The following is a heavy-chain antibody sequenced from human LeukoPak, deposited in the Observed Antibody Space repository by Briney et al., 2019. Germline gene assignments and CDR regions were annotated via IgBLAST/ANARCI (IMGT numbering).Heavy chain of an antibody. V-gene: IGHV4-38-2*02. J-gene: IGHJ3*02. CDR2: IYHSGST. Sequence: SETLSLTCAVSGYSISSGYYWGWIRQPPGKGLEWIGSIYHSGSTYYNPSLKSRVTISVDTSKNQFSLKLSSVTAADTAVYYCAREGRVAVARRYAFDIWGQGTMVTVSS. D-gene: IGHD6-19*01. CDR1: GYSISSGYY. CDR3: AREGRVAVARRYAFDI.